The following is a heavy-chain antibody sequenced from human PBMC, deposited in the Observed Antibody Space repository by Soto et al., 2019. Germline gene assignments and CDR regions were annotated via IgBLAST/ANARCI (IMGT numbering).Heavy chain of an antibody. CDR3: AVRCSDYKSYYFMAV. J-gene: IGHJ6*03. D-gene: IGHD3-10*01. V-gene: IGHV1-58*02. CDR2: IVVGSGNI. CDR1: GFTFTSSA. Sequence: SVKVSCKASGFTFTSSAIQWVRQARGQRLEWIGWIVVGSGNIRYAQKFQERVTITRDMSATTAYMELSSLRSEDTAVYYCAVRCSDYKSYYFMAVWGQGATVTVSS.